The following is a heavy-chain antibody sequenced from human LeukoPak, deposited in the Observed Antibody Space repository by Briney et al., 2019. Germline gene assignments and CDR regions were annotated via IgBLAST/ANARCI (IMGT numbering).Heavy chain of an antibody. Sequence: GGSLRLSCAVSGFTFSNYWMHWVRQAPGKGLVWVSRISTDGRTATYADSVMGRFTISRDNAKNTLSLQVNSLRAEDTAVYYCAREKGLVQAGVDYWGQGTLVTVSS. CDR1: GFTFSNYW. V-gene: IGHV3-74*03. D-gene: IGHD6-6*01. J-gene: IGHJ4*02. CDR3: AREKGLVQAGVDY. CDR2: ISTDGRTA.